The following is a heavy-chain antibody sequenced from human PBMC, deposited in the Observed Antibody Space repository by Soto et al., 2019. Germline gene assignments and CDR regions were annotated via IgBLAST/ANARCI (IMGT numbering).Heavy chain of an antibody. V-gene: IGHV3-23*01. CDR1: GFTFSSYA. D-gene: IGHD6-19*01. J-gene: IGHJ4*02. CDR3: ANERGRIAVAGTRNFDY. CDR2: ISGSGGST. Sequence: GGSLRLSCAASGFTFSSYAMSWVRQAPGKGLEWVSAISGSGGSTYYADSVKGRFTISRDNSKNTLYLQMNSLRAEDTAVYYCANERGRIAVAGTRNFDYWGQGTLVTVSS.